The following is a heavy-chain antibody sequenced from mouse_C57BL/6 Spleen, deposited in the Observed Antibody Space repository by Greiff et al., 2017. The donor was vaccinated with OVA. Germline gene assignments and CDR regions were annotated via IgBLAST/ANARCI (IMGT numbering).Heavy chain of an antibody. J-gene: IGHJ1*03. CDR1: GYTFTDYN. D-gene: IGHD1-1*01. Sequence: EVQLQQSGPELVKPGASVKMSCKASGYTFTDYNMHWVKQSHGKSLEWIGYINPNNGGTSYNQKFKGKATLTVNKSSSTAYMELRSLTSEDSAVYYCAKIYYGSSLYWYFDVWGTGTTVTVSS. V-gene: IGHV1-22*01. CDR3: AKIYYGSSLYWYFDV. CDR2: INPNNGGT.